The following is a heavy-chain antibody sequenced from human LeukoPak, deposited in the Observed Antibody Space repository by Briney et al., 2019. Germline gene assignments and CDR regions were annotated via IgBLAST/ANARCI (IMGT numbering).Heavy chain of an antibody. J-gene: IGHJ4*02. D-gene: IGHD3-16*01. CDR1: GFVFSIYT. CDR2: ISGSGNGGSI. Sequence: PGGSLRLSCSASGFVFSIYTMYWVRQAPGKGPEYVSTISGSGNGGSIYYADSVKGRFTISRDDSKSILYLQMNGLRSEDTAVYYCGKDFGRVRGTPDSWGQGTLVTVSS. V-gene: IGHV3-64D*06. CDR3: GKDFGRVRGTPDS.